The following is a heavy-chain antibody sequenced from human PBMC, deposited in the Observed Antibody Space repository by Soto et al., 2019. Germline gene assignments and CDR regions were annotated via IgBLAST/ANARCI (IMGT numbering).Heavy chain of an antibody. CDR2: IYYSGST. CDR1: GGSMSSGDYY. Sequence: TSXTLSLTCTVSGGSMSSGDYYWSWIRQPPGKGLEWIGYIYYSGSTYYNPSLKSRVTISVDTSKNQFSLKLSSVTAADTAVYYCARRWGTYFDYWGQGTLVTVSS. CDR3: ARRWGTYFDY. D-gene: IGHD7-27*01. J-gene: IGHJ4*02. V-gene: IGHV4-30-4*02.